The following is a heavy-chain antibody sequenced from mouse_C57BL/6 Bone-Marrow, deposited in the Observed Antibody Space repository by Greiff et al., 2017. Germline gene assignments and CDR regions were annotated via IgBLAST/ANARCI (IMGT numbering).Heavy chain of an antibody. V-gene: IGHV14-3*01. CDR2: IYPATGNT. CDR1: GFTFTNTY. CDR3: ARDDGYYWFAY. J-gene: IGHJ3*01. Sequence: VQLMESVAELVRPGASVKLSCTASGFTFTNTYMPWVKQHPDQGLELIVRIYPATGNTNYAPPFQGKATLTADTSSNTAYLQLSSLTSEDTAIYYCARDDGYYWFAYWGQGTLVTVSA. D-gene: IGHD2-3*01.